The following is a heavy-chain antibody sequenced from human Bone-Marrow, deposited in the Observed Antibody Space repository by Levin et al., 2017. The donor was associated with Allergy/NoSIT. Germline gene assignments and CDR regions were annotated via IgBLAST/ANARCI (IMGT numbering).Heavy chain of an antibody. D-gene: IGHD3/OR15-3a*01. CDR2: TSIDGGIK. V-gene: IGHV3-30-3*01. CDR3: ARDPRTDKPDVFDI. CDR1: GLPFSNYD. J-gene: IGHJ3*02. Sequence: GGSLRLSCAASGLPFSNYDFHWLRQAPGKGLEWVAVTSIDGGIKFYADSVKGRFTIFRDNSKNTLYLQMNSLRPDDTALYYCARDPRTDKPDVFDIWGQGTMVTVSS.